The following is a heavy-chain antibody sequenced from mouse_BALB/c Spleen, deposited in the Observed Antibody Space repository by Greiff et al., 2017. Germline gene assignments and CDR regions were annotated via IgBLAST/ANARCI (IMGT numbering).Heavy chain of an antibody. V-gene: IGHV1-19*01. J-gene: IGHJ2*01. D-gene: IGHD2-3*01. Sequence: EVQLQQSGPELVKPGASVKMSCKASGYTFTDYYMDWVKQSHGESFEWIGRVNPYNGGTSYNQKFKGKATLTVDKPSSTAYMELNSLTSEDSAVYYCARNDGYYDYWGQGTTLTVSS. CDR1: GYTFTDYY. CDR2: VNPYNGGT. CDR3: ARNDGYYDY.